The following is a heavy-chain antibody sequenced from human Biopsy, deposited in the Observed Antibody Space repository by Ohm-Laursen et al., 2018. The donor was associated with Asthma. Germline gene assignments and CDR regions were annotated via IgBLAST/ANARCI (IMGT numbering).Heavy chain of an antibody. CDR1: GRSITSFY. D-gene: IGHD3-16*01. Sequence: TLSLTCTVSGRSITSFYWSWIPPPPGRGLVWIGYIYFSGNTNYNPSLKSRVTISIDTSKNHFSHKLTSVTAADTAVYFCARRGGVRRYFDYWGQGTLVTVSS. J-gene: IGHJ4*02. CDR3: ARRGGVRRYFDY. V-gene: IGHV4-59*01. CDR2: IYFSGNT.